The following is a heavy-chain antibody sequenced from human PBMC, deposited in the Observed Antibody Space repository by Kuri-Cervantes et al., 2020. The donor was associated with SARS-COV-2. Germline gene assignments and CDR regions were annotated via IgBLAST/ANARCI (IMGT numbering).Heavy chain of an antibody. Sequence: ASVKVSCKASGYTFTSYDINWVRQATGQGLEWMGWMNPTSGKTGYAQEFQGRVTMTRDTSTSTVYMELSSLRSEDTAVYYCARDSVVPAAIPLYDTDYWGQGTLVTVSS. CDR2: MNPTSGKT. D-gene: IGHD2-2*02. CDR3: ARDSVVPAAIPLYDTDY. V-gene: IGHV1-8*01. CDR1: GYTFTSYD. J-gene: IGHJ4*02.